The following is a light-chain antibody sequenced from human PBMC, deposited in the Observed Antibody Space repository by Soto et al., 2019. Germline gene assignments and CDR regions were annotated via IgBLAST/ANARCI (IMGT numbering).Light chain of an antibody. Sequence: QSVLTQPASVSGSPGQSITISCTGTSSDVGSYSLVSWYQQHPGKAPKLMIYEGSKRPPGVSNRFSGSKSGNTASLTISGLQAEDEADYYCCSYAGDTLYVFGTGTKVTVL. CDR2: EGS. J-gene: IGLJ1*01. CDR3: CSYAGDTLYV. CDR1: SSDVGSYSL. V-gene: IGLV2-23*01.